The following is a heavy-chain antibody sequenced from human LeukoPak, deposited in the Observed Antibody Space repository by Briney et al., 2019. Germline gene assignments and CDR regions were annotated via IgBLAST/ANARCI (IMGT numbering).Heavy chain of an antibody. D-gene: IGHD3-10*01. V-gene: IGHV4-39*01. CDR2: IYYSGST. CDR1: GGSISSSSYY. Sequence: SETLSLTCTFCGGSISSSSYYWGWIRQPPGKGLEWIGSIYYSGSTYYNPSLKSRVTISVDTSKNQFSLKLSSVTAADTAVYYCARLQAYGSGFDYWGQGTLVTVSS. CDR3: ARLQAYGSGFDY. J-gene: IGHJ4*02.